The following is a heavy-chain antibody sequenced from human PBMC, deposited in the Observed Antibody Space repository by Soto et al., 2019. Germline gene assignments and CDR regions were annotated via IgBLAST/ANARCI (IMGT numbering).Heavy chain of an antibody. D-gene: IGHD2-2*03. Sequence: QVQLVQSGAEVKKPGSSVKVSCKASGGTFSSHAFTWVRQAPGQGLEWMGGIIPIFGPANYAQNFQGRVTIAADRSTSTIYIELSSLRSEDTAVYYCAKSYNGYCSSANCYRGNWCDPWGQGTLVTVSS. J-gene: IGHJ5*02. CDR2: IIPIFGPA. CDR1: GGTFSSHA. V-gene: IGHV1-69*06. CDR3: AKSYNGYCSSANCYRGNWCDP.